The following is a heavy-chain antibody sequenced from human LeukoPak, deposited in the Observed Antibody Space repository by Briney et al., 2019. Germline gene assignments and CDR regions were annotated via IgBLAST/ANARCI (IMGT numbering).Heavy chain of an antibody. CDR2: IYYSGST. CDR3: ARVGTYDYVVYYYYGMDV. J-gene: IGHJ6*02. V-gene: IGHV4-39*07. CDR1: GGSISSSSYY. Sequence: SETLSLTCTVSGGSISSSSYYWGWIRQPPGKGLEWIGSIYYSGSTYYNPSLKSRVTISVDTSKNQFSLKLSSVTAADTAVYYCARVGTYDYVVYYYYGMDVWGQGTTVTVSS. D-gene: IGHD3-16*01.